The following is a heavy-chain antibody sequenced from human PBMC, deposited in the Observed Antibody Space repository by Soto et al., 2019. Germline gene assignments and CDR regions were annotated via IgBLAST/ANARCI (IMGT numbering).Heavy chain of an antibody. CDR2: TDYSGNT. V-gene: IGHV4-59*08. Sequence: QVQLQESGPGLVRPSETLSLTCTVSSDSISSYYWIWIRQSPGKGLEWIGYTDYSGNTNYNPSLKSRVTISGDTSKNQFSLRLSSVTAVDTDVYYCARAVGDPLYYLDYWGQGTLVTVSS. CDR1: SDSISSYY. D-gene: IGHD6-19*01. J-gene: IGHJ4*02. CDR3: ARAVGDPLYYLDY.